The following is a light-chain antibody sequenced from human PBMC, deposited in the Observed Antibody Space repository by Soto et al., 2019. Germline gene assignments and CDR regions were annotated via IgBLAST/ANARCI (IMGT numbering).Light chain of an antibody. V-gene: IGKV3-15*01. Sequence: EIVMMQSPATLSVSPGERATLSCRASQSVGSKLAWYQQKPGQAPRLLIYGASTRATGIPARFSGSGSGTEFTLTISSLQSEDFAVYYCQQYNNRPPLTFGGGTKVEIK. CDR3: QQYNNRPPLT. CDR2: GAS. J-gene: IGKJ4*01. CDR1: QSVGSK.